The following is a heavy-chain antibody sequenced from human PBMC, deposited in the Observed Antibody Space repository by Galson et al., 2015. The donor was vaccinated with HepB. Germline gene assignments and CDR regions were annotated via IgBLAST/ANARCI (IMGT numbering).Heavy chain of an antibody. V-gene: IGHV3-72*01. J-gene: IGHJ4*02. CDR3: ARAAYCSGGSCWGFDY. CDR2: TRNKANSYTT. Sequence: SLRLSCAASGFTFSDYYMDWVRQAPGKGLEWVGRTRNKANSYTTEYAASVKGRFTISRDESYISLYLQMNSLQTEDTAVYYCARAAYCSGGSCWGFDYWGQGTLVTVSS. CDR1: GFTFSDYY. D-gene: IGHD2-15*01.